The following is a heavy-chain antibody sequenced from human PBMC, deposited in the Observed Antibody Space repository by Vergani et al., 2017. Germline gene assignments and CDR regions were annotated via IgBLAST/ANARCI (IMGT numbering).Heavy chain of an antibody. CDR2: IYYSGST. CDR3: ARTIRRLFDY. D-gene: IGHD3-10*01. Sequence: QVQLQESGPGLVKPSETLSLTCTVSGGSISSYYWSWIRQPPGKGLEWIGYIYYSGSTNYNPSLKSRVTISVDTSKNQFSLKLSSVTAADTAVYYCARTIRRLFDYWGQGTLVTXSS. CDR1: GGSISSYY. V-gene: IGHV4-59*01. J-gene: IGHJ4*02.